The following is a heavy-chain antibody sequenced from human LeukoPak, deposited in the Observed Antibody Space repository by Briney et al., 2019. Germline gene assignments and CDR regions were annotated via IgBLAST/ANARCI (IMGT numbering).Heavy chain of an antibody. CDR1: GYTFSSYY. J-gene: IGHJ4*02. Sequence: GASVKVSCKASGYTFSSYYMHWVRQAPGQGLEWVGLINPIGDSTNYAQNFRGRVTMTRDTSTSTVYMDLNSLRSEDTAVYYCAREASGGYFDYWGQGTLVTVSS. CDR2: INPIGDST. D-gene: IGHD4-23*01. CDR3: AREASGGYFDY. V-gene: IGHV1-46*01.